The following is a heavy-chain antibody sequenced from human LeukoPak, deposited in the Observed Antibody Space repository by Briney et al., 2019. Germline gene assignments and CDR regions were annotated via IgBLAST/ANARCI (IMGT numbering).Heavy chain of an antibody. J-gene: IGHJ4*02. V-gene: IGHV3-48*02. Sequence: GGSLRLSCAASGFSLSSYSMNWVRQAPGKGLEWLSYITSGSSTIYYADSVKGRFTISRDNAKNSLHLQMNSLRDEDTAVYFCAREPLDYWGQGTLVTVSS. CDR2: ITSGSSTI. CDR3: AREPLDY. CDR1: GFSLSSYS.